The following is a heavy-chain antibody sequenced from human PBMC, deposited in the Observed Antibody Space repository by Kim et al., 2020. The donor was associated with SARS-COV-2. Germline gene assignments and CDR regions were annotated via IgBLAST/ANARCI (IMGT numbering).Heavy chain of an antibody. CDR3: ARRVPTSWDCDY. V-gene: IGHV3-66*01. CDR1: GFTVSNNY. Sequence: GGSLRLSCAASGFTVSNNYMTWVRQAPGKGLEWVSIIYRGGSTYYADSVKGRFIISRDNSKNTLYLQMNSLRAEDTAVYYFARRVPTSWDCDYWGQGTLV. J-gene: IGHJ4*02. D-gene: IGHD5-12*01. CDR2: IYRGGST.